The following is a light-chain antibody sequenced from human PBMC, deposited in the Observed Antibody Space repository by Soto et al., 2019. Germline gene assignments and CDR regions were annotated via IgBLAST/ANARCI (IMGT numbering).Light chain of an antibody. CDR1: QSVSSN. Sequence: EIVMTQSPPTLSVSPGERATLSCRASQSVSSNLAWYQQKPGQAPRLLIYGASTRATGIPARFSGSGSGTEFTLTISSLQSEDFAVYYCQQYNNWPPGTFGQGTKVDIK. CDR2: GAS. J-gene: IGKJ1*01. V-gene: IGKV3D-15*01. CDR3: QQYNNWPPGT.